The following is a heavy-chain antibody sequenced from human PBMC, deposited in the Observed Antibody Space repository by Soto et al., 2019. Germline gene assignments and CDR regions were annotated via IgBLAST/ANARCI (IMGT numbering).Heavy chain of an antibody. CDR2: IIPILGIA. J-gene: IGHJ5*02. Sequence: SVKVSCKASGGTFSSYTISWVRQAPGQGLEWMGRIIPILGIANYAQKFQGRVTITADKSTSTAYMELSSLRSEDTAVYYCARDRDPNDSSDTWFDPWGQGTLVTVSS. CDR1: GGTFSSYT. D-gene: IGHD6-25*01. V-gene: IGHV1-69*04. CDR3: ARDRDPNDSSDTWFDP.